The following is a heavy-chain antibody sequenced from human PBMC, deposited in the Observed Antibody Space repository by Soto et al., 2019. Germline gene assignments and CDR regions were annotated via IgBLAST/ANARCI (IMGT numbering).Heavy chain of an antibody. CDR3: AKRAKSKYYYDSSGYYS. V-gene: IGHV3-23*01. D-gene: IGHD3-22*01. CDR1: GFTFSSYA. Sequence: GGSLRLSCAASGFTFSSYAMGWVRQAPRKGLEWVSAISGSGGSTYYADSVKGRFTISRDNSKNTLYLQMNSLRAEDTAVYYCAKRAKSKYYYDSSGYYSWGQGTLVTVSS. J-gene: IGHJ4*02. CDR2: ISGSGGST.